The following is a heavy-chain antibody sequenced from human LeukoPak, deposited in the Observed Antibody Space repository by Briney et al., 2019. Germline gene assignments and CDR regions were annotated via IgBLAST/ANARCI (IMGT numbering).Heavy chain of an antibody. CDR1: GFTFSTYA. D-gene: IGHD2-15*01. CDR3: AKNGDRGAYCSGGSCYPYYYYNMDV. J-gene: IGHJ6*03. V-gene: IGHV3-30*04. Sequence: GRSLRLSCAASGFTFSTYAMHWVRQAPGKGLEWVAVISYDGINEYYADSVKGRFTISRDNSKNTLYLQMNSLRAEDTAIYYCAKNGDRGAYCSGGSCYPYYYYNMDVWGKGTTVTISS. CDR2: ISYDGINE.